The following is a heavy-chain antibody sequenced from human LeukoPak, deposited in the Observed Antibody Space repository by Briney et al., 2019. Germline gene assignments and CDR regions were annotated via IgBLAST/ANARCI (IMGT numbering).Heavy chain of an antibody. CDR1: GYTFTSYD. CDR2: MNPYTGNT. D-gene: IGHD6-6*01. J-gene: IGHJ6*03. CDR3: ARGSQQLVLVYYYYYMDV. Sequence: SVKVSFKASGYTFTSYDINWVRQAAGQGLEWMGWMNPYTGNTGYAQKFQGRVTITRNNSITTAYMELNSLTSEDTAAYYCARGSQQLVLVYYYYYMDVWGKGTTVTVSS. V-gene: IGHV1-8*01.